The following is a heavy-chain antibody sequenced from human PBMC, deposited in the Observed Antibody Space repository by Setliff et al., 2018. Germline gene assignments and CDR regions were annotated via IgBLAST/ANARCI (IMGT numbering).Heavy chain of an antibody. CDR3: AREVVGARPYYYYMDV. CDR1: GFTFTNYW. CDR2: IKQDESEK. V-gene: IGHV3-7*01. D-gene: IGHD2-15*01. Sequence: GGSLRLSCAASGFTFTNYWINWVRQAPGKGLEWVANIKQDESEKHYVGSVKGRFTISRDNARNSVYLQMNSLRAEDTAVYYCAREVVGARPYYYYMDVWGKGTTVTVSS. J-gene: IGHJ6*03.